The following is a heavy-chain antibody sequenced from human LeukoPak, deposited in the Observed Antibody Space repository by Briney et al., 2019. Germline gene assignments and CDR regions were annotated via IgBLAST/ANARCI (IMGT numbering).Heavy chain of an antibody. D-gene: IGHD5-18*01. Sequence: GGSLRLSCAASGFTFSSYNMNWVRQAPGKGLEWISYITSSSSLIYYANSVKGRFTISRDNAKNSLYLQMNSLRDEDTAVYYCARAPSGYNYGFCYWGPGTLVTVSS. CDR1: GFTFSSYN. CDR2: ITSSSSLI. V-gene: IGHV3-48*02. CDR3: ARAPSGYNYGFCY. J-gene: IGHJ4*02.